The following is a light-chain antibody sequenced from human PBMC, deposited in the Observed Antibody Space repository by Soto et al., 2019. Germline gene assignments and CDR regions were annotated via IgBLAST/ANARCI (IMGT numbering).Light chain of an antibody. V-gene: IGKV3-20*01. CDR1: QTVSRN. CDR3: HQYGSSPRT. Sequence: EVVMTQSPATLSVSPGERATLSCRASQTVSRNLAWYMQKPGQAPRLLIYGASTRATGIPDRFSGSGSGTDFTLTISRLEPEDFAVYYCHQYGSSPRTFGQGTKVDIK. J-gene: IGKJ1*01. CDR2: GAS.